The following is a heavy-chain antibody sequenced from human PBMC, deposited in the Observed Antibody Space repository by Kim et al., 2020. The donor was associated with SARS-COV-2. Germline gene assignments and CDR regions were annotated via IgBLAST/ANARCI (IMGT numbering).Heavy chain of an antibody. Sequence: GGSLRLSCAASGFTFSSYGMHWVRQAPGKGLEWVAFIWYDGSNKYYADSVRGRFTISRDNSKNTLYLQMNSLRAEDTAVYYCAKDRGYWDYYFDYWGQGT. V-gene: IGHV3-30*02. CDR2: IWYDGSNK. J-gene: IGHJ4*02. CDR1: GFTFSSYG. D-gene: IGHD6-25*01. CDR3: AKDRGYWDYYFDY.